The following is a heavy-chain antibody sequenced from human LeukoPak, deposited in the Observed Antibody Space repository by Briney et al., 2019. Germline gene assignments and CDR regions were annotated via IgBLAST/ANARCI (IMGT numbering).Heavy chain of an antibody. CDR3: ARGDGYDFFDY. CDR1: GFTFSSYS. J-gene: IGHJ4*02. V-gene: IGHV3-21*01. D-gene: IGHD5-24*01. CDR2: ISSSSSYI. Sequence: GGSLRLSCAASGFTFSSYSMNWVRQAPGKGLEWVSSISSSSSYIHYADSVKGRFTISRDNAKNSLFLQMNSLRAEDTAVYYCARGDGYDFFDYWGQGTLVTVSS.